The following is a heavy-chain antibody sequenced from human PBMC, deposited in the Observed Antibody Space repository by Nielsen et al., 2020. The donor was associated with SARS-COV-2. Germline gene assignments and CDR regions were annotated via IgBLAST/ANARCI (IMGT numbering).Heavy chain of an antibody. CDR2: ISYDGSNK. Sequence: GGSLRLSCAASGFTFSSYGMHWVRQAPGKGLEWVAVISYDGSNKYYADSVKGRFTISRDNSRNTLYLQMNGLRAEDTAIYYCAGDGGGGYDIREGLDYWGQGTQVTVSS. J-gene: IGHJ4*02. D-gene: IGHD3-22*01. CDR1: GFTFSSYG. V-gene: IGHV3-30*03. CDR3: AGDGGGGYDIREGLDY.